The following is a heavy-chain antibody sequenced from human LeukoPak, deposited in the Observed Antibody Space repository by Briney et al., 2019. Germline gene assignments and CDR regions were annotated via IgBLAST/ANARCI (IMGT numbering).Heavy chain of an antibody. Sequence: ALVKVSCKASGYTFTSYAMHWVRQAPGQRLEWMRWINAGNGNTKYSQKFQGRVTITRDTSASTAYMELSSLRSEDTAVYYCARVVDVNSYGLFDYWGQGTLVTVSS. CDR1: GYTFTSYA. D-gene: IGHD5-18*01. J-gene: IGHJ4*02. V-gene: IGHV1-3*01. CDR2: INAGNGNT. CDR3: ARVVDVNSYGLFDY.